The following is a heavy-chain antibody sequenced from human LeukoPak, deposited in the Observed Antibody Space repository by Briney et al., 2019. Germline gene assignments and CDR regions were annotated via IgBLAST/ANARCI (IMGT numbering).Heavy chain of an antibody. J-gene: IGHJ5*02. CDR3: ARGYCSGGSCYLKTGNWFDP. D-gene: IGHD2-15*01. V-gene: IGHV3-74*01. CDR2: INSDGSST. CDR1: GFTFSSYW. Sequence: GGSLRLSCAASGFTFSSYWMHWVRHAPGKGVVWVSRINSDGSSTSYADSVKGRFTISRDNAKNTLYLQMNSLRAEDTAVYYCARGYCSGGSCYLKTGNWFDPWGQGTLVTVSS.